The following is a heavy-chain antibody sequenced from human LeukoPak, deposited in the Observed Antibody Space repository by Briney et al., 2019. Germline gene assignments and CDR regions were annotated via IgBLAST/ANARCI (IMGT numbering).Heavy chain of an antibody. V-gene: IGHV1-69*13. CDR1: GGTFSSYA. CDR2: IIPIFGTA. J-gene: IGHJ4*02. Sequence: SVKVSCKASGGTFSSYAISWVRQAPGQGLEWMGGIIPIFGTANYAQKFQGRVMITADESTSTAYMELSSLRSEDTAVYYCAREVMVRGVITKYYFDYWGQGTLVTVSS. CDR3: AREVMVRGVITKYYFDY. D-gene: IGHD3-10*01.